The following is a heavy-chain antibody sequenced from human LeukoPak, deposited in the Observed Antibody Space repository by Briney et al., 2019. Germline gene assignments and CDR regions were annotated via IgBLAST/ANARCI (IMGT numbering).Heavy chain of an antibody. CDR3: TRNEK. V-gene: IGHV3-7*05. Sequence: PGGPLRLSCAASGFTLSDNWMSWVRQAPGKGLEWVANIKEDGSEKYYVDSVKGRFTISRDNAINSLYLEMNSLRAEDTAMYYCTRNEKWGQGTLVTVSS. J-gene: IGHJ4*02. CDR2: IKEDGSEK. CDR1: GFTLSDNW.